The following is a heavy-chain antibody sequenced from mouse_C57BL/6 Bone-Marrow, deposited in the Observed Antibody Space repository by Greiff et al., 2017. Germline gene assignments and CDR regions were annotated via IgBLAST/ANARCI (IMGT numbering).Heavy chain of an antibody. Sequence: VQLQQSGAELVRPGASVKLSCTASGFTIKDYYMHWVKQRPEQGLEWIGRIDPEDGGTEYAPKFQGKATMTADTSSNTAYLQLSSLTSEDTAVYYCTSPSITTGCFAYWGRGNARTVSA. CDR1: GFTIKDYY. J-gene: IGHJ2*01. CDR3: TSPSITTGCFAY. V-gene: IGHV14-1*01. D-gene: IGHD1-1*01. CDR2: IDPEDGGT.